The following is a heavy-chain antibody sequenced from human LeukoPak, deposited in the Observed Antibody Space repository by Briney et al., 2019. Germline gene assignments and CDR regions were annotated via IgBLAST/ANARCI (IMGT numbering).Heavy chain of an antibody. Sequence: GGSLRLSCTVSGITLGNYGMSWVRQPPGKGLEWVAGISDSGGSTNYADSVKGRFTISRDTPRNTLYLQMNSLRAEDTAVYFCAKRGVVIRVFLVGFHKEAYYFDSWGQGALVTVSS. CDR3: AKRGVVIRVFLVGFHKEAYYFDS. V-gene: IGHV3-23*01. D-gene: IGHD3-10*01. J-gene: IGHJ4*02. CDR2: ISDSGGST. CDR1: GITLGNYG.